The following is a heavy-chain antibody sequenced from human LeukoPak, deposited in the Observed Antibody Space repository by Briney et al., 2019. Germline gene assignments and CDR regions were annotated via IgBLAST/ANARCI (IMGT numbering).Heavy chain of an antibody. CDR2: IYYSGST. V-gene: IGHV4-31*03. J-gene: IGHJ4*02. CDR1: GGSISSGGYH. CDR3: ARDSQTAFDY. Sequence: SETLSLTCTVSGGSISSGGYHWSWIRQHPGKGLEWIGYIYYSGSTYYNPSLKSRVTISVDTSKNQFSLRLSSVTAADTAVYYWARDSQTAFDYGGQGPLVTVSS.